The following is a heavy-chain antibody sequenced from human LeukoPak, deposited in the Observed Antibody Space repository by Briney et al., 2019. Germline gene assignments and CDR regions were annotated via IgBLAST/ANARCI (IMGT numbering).Heavy chain of an antibody. D-gene: IGHD2-2*01. V-gene: IGHV3-64*01. CDR2: ISSNGDRT. Sequence: GGSLRLSCAASGFTFSSYAMHWVRQAPGKGLEYVSGISSNGDRTYYANSVKGRFTISRDNSKNTLYLQMGSLRADDMAVYYCARDSSITNYYYGMDVWGQGTTVTVSS. CDR3: ARDSSITNYYYGMDV. J-gene: IGHJ6*02. CDR1: GFTFSSYA.